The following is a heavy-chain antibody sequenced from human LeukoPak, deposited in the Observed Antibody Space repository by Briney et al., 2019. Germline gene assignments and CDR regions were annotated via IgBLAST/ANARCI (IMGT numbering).Heavy chain of an antibody. J-gene: IGHJ5*02. Sequence: GESLKISCKGSGYSFTSYWIGWVRQMPGKGLEWMGIIYPGDSDTRYSPSSQGQVTISADKSISTAYLQWSSLKASDTAMYYCATSVPAAILGFDPWGQGTLVTVSS. CDR3: ATSVPAAILGFDP. D-gene: IGHD2-2*02. V-gene: IGHV5-51*01. CDR1: GYSFTSYW. CDR2: IYPGDSDT.